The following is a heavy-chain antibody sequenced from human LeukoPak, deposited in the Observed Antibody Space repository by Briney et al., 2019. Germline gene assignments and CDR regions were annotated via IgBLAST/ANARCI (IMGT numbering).Heavy chain of an antibody. J-gene: IGHJ3*02. Sequence: ASVKVSCKASGYTFTSYSISWVRQAPGQGLEWMGWISAYNGNTNYAQKLQGRVTMTTDTSTSTAYMELRSLRSDDTAVYYCARVGDMVRGVIITDAFDIWGQGKVVTVSS. CDR1: GYTFTSYS. CDR2: ISAYNGNT. CDR3: ARVGDMVRGVIITDAFDI. D-gene: IGHD3-10*01. V-gene: IGHV1-18*01.